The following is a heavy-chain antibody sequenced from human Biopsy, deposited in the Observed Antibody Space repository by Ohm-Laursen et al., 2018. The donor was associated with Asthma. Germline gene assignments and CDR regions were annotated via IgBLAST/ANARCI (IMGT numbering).Heavy chain of an antibody. J-gene: IGHJ4*02. D-gene: IGHD2-2*01. CDR1: GGTFNTYV. CDR3: ARKAGSCISRTCYSLDF. Sequence: SVKVSCKSLGGTFNTYVIGWVRQAPGQGLEWMGGINTIFGTPTYPQKFQDRVAITSDDSASTVYMELSSLRSEDTAVYYCARKAGSCISRTCYSLDFWGQGTLVTVSS. CDR2: INTIFGTP. V-gene: IGHV1-69*13.